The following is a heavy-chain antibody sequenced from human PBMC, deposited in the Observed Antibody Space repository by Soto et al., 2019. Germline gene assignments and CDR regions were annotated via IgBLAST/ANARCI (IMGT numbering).Heavy chain of an antibody. Sequence: GASVKVSCKASGYTFTSYYMHWVRQAPGQGLEWMGIINPSGGSTSYAQKFQGRVTMTRDTSTSTVYMELSSLRSEDTAVYYCARGADTAMVDDYYYYYRDVGGKGPRSPSP. J-gene: IGHJ6*03. CDR1: GYTFTSYY. CDR3: ARGADTAMVDDYYYYYRDV. D-gene: IGHD5-18*01. V-gene: IGHV1-46*03. CDR2: INPSGGST.